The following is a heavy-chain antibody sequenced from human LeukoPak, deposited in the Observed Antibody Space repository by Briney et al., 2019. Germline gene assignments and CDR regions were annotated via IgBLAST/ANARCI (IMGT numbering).Heavy chain of an antibody. CDR1: GFIVSSNY. Sequence: GGSLRLPCAAAGFIVSSNYMSWVRQAPGEGLEWVSVIYGDGSTYYADSVKGRFTISRDNPKNTLYLQMNSLRPEDTAVYYCARRFISGWHLDYWGQGTLVTVSS. CDR2: IYGDGST. J-gene: IGHJ4*02. D-gene: IGHD6-19*01. V-gene: IGHV3-53*01. CDR3: ARRFISGWHLDY.